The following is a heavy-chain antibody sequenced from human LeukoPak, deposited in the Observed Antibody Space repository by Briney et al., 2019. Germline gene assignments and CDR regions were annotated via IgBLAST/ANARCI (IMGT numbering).Heavy chain of an antibody. V-gene: IGHV5-10-1*01. D-gene: IGHD7-27*01. J-gene: IGHJ5*02. CDR3: ARQTGVEWFDP. CDR1: GYNFTTYW. CDR2: IDPSDSYS. Sequence: GESLKISCKGSGYNFTTYWITWVRQMPGKGLEWMGRIDPSDSYSIYSPSFQGHVTISADKSISTAYLQWSSLKASDTAMYYCARQTGVEWFDPWGQGTPVTVSS.